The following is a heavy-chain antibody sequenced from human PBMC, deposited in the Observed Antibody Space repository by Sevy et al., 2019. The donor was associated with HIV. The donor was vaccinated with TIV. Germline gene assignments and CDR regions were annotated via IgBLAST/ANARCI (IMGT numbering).Heavy chain of an antibody. D-gene: IGHD5-18*01. J-gene: IGHJ4*02. CDR2: IYYSGST. V-gene: IGHV4-39*02. CDR3: AREGPRTAQIDY. Sequence: SETLSLTCTVSGDSLSSNDYYWAWIRQPPGKGLDWIGSIYYSGSTYYNPSLKSRVTISVDTSKNQFSLKLRSVTAADTAVYYCAREGPRTAQIDYWGQGTLVTVSS. CDR1: GDSLSSNDYY.